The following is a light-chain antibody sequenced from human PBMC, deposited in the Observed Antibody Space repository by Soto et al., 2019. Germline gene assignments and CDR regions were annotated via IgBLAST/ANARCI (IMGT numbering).Light chain of an antibody. V-gene: IGLV2-14*01. CDR2: EVS. CDR1: SSDVGGYNF. J-gene: IGLJ1*01. Sequence: QSALTQPASVSGSPGQSITISCTGTSSDVGGYNFVSWYQQHPGKAPRLMIYEVSNRPSGVSNRFSGSKSGSTASLIISGLQAEDEADYYCSSYTSASVPYVFGTGTKLTVL. CDR3: SSYTSASVPYV.